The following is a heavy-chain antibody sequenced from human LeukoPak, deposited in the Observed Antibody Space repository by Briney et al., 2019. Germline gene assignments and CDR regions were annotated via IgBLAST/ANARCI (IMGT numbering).Heavy chain of an antibody. V-gene: IGHV3-7*01. Sequence: GGSLRLSCAASGFTFSSYWMSWVRQAPGKGLEWVANIKQDGSEKYYVDSVKGRFTISRDNAKNSLYLQMNSLRAEDTAVYYCAREDTPSFQNWFDPWGQGTLVTVSS. CDR1: GFTFSSYW. CDR2: IKQDGSEK. D-gene: IGHD2-15*01. CDR3: AREDTPSFQNWFDP. J-gene: IGHJ5*02.